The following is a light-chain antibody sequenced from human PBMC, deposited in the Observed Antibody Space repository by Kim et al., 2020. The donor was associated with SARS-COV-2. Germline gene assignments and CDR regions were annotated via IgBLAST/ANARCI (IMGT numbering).Light chain of an antibody. J-gene: IGLJ2*01. V-gene: IGLV3-25*03. CDR2: KDR. CDR1: ALPKQY. Sequence: PGQTARITCSGDALPKQYAYWYQQKPGQAPVLVIYKDRERPSGIPERFSGSSSGTTVTLTISGVQAEDEADYYCQSADSSGTYLVIFGGGTQLTVL. CDR3: QSADSSGTYLVI.